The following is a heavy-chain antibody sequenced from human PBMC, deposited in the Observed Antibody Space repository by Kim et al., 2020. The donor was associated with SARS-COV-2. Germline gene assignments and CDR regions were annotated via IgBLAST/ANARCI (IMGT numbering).Heavy chain of an antibody. J-gene: IGHJ6*02. CDR1: GGTFSSYT. CDR3: ARSPFSIMIVEPNEMDV. D-gene: IGHD3-22*01. CDR2: IIPILGIA. Sequence: SVKVSCKASGGTFSSYTISWVRQAPGQGLEWMGRIIPILGIANYAQKFQGRVTITADKSTSTAYMELSSLRSEDTAVYYCARSPFSIMIVEPNEMDVWGQGTTVTVSS. V-gene: IGHV1-69*02.